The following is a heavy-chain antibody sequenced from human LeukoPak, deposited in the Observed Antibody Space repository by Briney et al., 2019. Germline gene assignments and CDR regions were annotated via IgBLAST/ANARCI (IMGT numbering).Heavy chain of an antibody. J-gene: IGHJ4*02. CDR2: ISYDGYIK. V-gene: IGHV3-30*18. D-gene: IGHD6-19*01. Sequence: GGSLRLSCAGSGFTFSGYGMHWVRQAPGKGPEWVAVISYDGYIKKYADSVKVRFTISRDNSKNTLYLQMNSLRAEDTAVYYCAKGFSGLGYYFDHWGQGTLVTVSS. CDR1: GFTFSGYG. CDR3: AKGFSGLGYYFDH.